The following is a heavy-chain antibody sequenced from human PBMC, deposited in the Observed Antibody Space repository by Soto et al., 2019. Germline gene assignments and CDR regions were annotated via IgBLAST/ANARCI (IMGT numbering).Heavy chain of an antibody. D-gene: IGHD4-17*01. CDR1: GGSISSSSYY. CDR3: ARTMTTVTTTPWFDP. J-gene: IGHJ5*02. Sequence: PSETLSLTCTASGGSISSSSYYWGWIRQPPGKGLEWIGSIYYSGSTYYNPSLKSRVTISVDMSKNQFSLKLSSVTAADTAVYYCARTMTTVTTTPWFDPWGQGTLVTVSS. V-gene: IGHV4-39*01. CDR2: IYYSGST.